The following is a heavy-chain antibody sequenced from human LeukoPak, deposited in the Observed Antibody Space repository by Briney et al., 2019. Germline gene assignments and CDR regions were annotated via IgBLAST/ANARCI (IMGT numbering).Heavy chain of an antibody. V-gene: IGHV4-59*12. Sequence: SETLSLTCTVPGGSISNYYWSWIRQSPVKGLEWIGFIYYSGSTYYNPSLKSRVTISVDTSKNQFSLKLSSVTAADTAVYYCARYYYDSSGYYPGFDYWGQGTLVTVSS. J-gene: IGHJ4*02. CDR1: GGSISNYY. CDR2: IYYSGST. D-gene: IGHD3-22*01. CDR3: ARYYYDSSGYYPGFDY.